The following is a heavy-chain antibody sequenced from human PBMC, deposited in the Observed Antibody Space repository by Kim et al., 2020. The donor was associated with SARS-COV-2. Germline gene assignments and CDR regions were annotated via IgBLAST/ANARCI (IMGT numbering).Heavy chain of an antibody. CDR2: NPSGST. CDR3: ARERVR. Sequence: NPSGSTNYNPSLKSRVTISVDTSKNQFSLKLSSVTAADTAVYYCARERVRWGQGTLVTVSS. D-gene: IGHD2-21*01. J-gene: IGHJ4*02. V-gene: IGHV4-34*01.